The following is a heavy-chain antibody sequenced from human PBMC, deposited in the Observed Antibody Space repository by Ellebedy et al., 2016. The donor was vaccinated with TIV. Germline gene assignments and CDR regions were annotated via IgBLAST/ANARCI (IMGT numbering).Heavy chain of an antibody. CDR2: ISSSSTSI. Sequence: GGSLRLXXAASGFTFSSYSMNWVRQAPGKGLEWVSSISSSSTSIYYADSVKGRFTISRDNAKNSLYLQMNSLRAEDTAVYYCARENSDPYYFDSWGQGTLVTVSS. J-gene: IGHJ4*02. CDR3: ARENSDPYYFDS. CDR1: GFTFSSYS. V-gene: IGHV3-21*01. D-gene: IGHD1-26*01.